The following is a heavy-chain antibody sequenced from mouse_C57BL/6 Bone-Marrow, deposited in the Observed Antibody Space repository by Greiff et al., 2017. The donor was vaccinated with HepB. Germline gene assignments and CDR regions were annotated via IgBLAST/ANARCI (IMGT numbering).Heavy chain of an antibody. CDR3: ARGEYIDGYYPWYFDV. CDR2: INPNNGGT. CDR1: GYTFTDYY. V-gene: IGHV1-26*01. D-gene: IGHD2-3*01. J-gene: IGHJ1*03. Sequence: VQLQQSGPELVKPGASVKISCKASGYTFTDYYMNWVKQSHGKSLEWIGDINPNNGGTSYNQKFKGKATLTVDKSSSTAYMELRSLTSEDSAVYYCARGEYIDGYYPWYFDVWGTGTTVTVSS.